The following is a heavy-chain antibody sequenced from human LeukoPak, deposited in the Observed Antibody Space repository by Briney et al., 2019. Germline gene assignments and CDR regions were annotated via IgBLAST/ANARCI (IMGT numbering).Heavy chain of an antibody. CDR3: AKGLYGSGYAFDI. J-gene: IGHJ3*02. CDR2: ISSSSSYI. D-gene: IGHD3-10*01. V-gene: IGHV3-21*01. CDR1: GFTFSSYA. Sequence: GGSLRLSCAASGFTFSSYAMSWVRQAPGKGLEWVSSISSSSSYIYYADSVKGRFTISRDNAKKSLYLQMNSLRGEDTAVYYCAKGLYGSGYAFDIWGQGTMVTVSS.